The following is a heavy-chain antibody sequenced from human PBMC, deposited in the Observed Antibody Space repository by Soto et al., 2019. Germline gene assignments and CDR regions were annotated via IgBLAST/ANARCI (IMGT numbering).Heavy chain of an antibody. V-gene: IGHV3-33*01. D-gene: IGHD2-21*02. Sequence: GGSLRLSCAASGFTFSSYGMHWVRQAPGKGLEWVAVIWYDGSNKYYADSVKGRFTISRDNSENTLYLQMNSLRAEDTAVYYCARDHLSYCGGDCYSNGMDVWGQGTTVTVSS. CDR1: GFTFSSYG. CDR3: ARDHLSYCGGDCYSNGMDV. CDR2: IWYDGSNK. J-gene: IGHJ6*02.